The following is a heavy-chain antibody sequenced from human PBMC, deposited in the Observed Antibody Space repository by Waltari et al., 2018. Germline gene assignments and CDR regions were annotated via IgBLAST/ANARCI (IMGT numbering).Heavy chain of an antibody. V-gene: IGHV4-39*01. D-gene: IGHD1-26*01. Sequence: QLQLQESGPGLVKPSETLSLTCTVSGGSISSRNYYRAWIRPPPGKGLEWVGNIYYSGSTYYNPSLKSRVTTYIDTSKNQFSLKLSSVTAADTAVYFCARLDSRSGSYYFDYWGQGTLVTVSS. CDR2: IYYSGST. CDR1: GGSISSRNYY. CDR3: ARLDSRSGSYYFDY. J-gene: IGHJ4*02.